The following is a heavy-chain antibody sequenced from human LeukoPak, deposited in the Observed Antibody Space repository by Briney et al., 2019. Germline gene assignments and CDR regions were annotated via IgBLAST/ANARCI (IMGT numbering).Heavy chain of an antibody. CDR3: VRKGNELLSKNFDY. V-gene: IGHV1-2*02. CDR1: GFSFTDYY. J-gene: IGHJ4*02. CDR2: INPHSGGT. Sequence: ASVKVSCKASGFSFTDYYMHWVRQAPGQGLEWMGYINPHSGGTSSPQKFQGRVTMTTDTSISAAYMELSSLISDDTAMYYCVRKGNELLSKNFDYWGQGTLVTVSS. D-gene: IGHD2-21*02.